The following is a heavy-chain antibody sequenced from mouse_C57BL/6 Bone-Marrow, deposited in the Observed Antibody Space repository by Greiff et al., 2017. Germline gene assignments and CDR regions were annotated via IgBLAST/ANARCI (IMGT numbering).Heavy chain of an antibody. D-gene: IGHD2-3*01. CDR1: GYTFTDYN. J-gene: IGHJ1*03. V-gene: IGHV1-18*01. Sequence: EVQLQQSGPELVKPGASVKIPCKASGYTFTDYNMDWVKQSHGKSLEWIGDINPNNGGTIYNQKFKGKATLTVDKSSSTAYMERRRLTSEATAVYYDGYYKYFDVWGTGTTVTVSS. CDR2: INPNNGGT. CDR3: GYYKYFDV.